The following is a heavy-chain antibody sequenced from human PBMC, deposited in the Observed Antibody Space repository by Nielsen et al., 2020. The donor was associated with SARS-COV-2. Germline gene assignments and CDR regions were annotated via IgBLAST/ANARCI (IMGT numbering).Heavy chain of an antibody. CDR2: IRSKSYGGTT. CDR3: TRETPGLRSFDWPPHFDF. J-gene: IGHJ4*02. D-gene: IGHD3-9*01. V-gene: IGHV3-49*03. Sequence: GESLKISCTASGFTFGDYTMSWFHQAPGKGLEWVGLIRSKSYGGTTEYAASVKGRFTISRDDSTSIAYLQLNSLKTEDTAVYYCTRETPGLRSFDWPPHFDFWGPGTLVTVSS. CDR1: GFTFGDYT.